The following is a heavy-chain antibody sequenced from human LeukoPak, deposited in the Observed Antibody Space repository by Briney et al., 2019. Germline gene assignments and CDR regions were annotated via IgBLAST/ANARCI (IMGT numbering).Heavy chain of an antibody. CDR3: ARGTWYYGSGPHRRFDP. CDR1: GGSFSGYY. V-gene: IGHV4-34*01. Sequence: SETLSLTCAVYGGSFSGYYWSWIRQPPGKGLEWIGEINHSGSTNYNPSLKSRVTISVDTSKNQFSLKLSSLTAADTAVYYCARGTWYYGSGPHRRFDPWGQGTLVTVSA. J-gene: IGHJ5*02. D-gene: IGHD3-10*01. CDR2: INHSGST.